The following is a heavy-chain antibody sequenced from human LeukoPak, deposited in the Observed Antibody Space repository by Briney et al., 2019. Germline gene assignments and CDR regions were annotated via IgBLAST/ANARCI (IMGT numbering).Heavy chain of an antibody. J-gene: IGHJ4*02. CDR1: GGSISSGGYS. CDR2: IYHSGST. D-gene: IGHD3-16*02. Sequence: PSETLSLTCAVSGGSISSGGYSWSWIRQPPGTGLEWIGYIYHSGSTYYNPSLKSRVTISVDRSKNQFSLKLSSVTAADTAVYYCARDRLYGMELDYWGQGTLVTVSS. CDR3: ARDRLYGMELDY. V-gene: IGHV4-30-2*01.